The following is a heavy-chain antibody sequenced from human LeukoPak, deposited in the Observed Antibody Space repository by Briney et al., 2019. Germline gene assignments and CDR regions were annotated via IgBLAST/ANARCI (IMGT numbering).Heavy chain of an antibody. CDR2: ISSSGST. V-gene: IGHV4-61*02. D-gene: IGHD5-18*01. CDR1: GDSISSGDYY. Sequence: SETLSLTCTVSGDSISSGDYYWSWIRQPAGKGLEWIGRISSSGSTNYNPSLKSRVTISVDTSKNQFSLKLSSVTAADTAVYYCARTTEGGYTYGYFYYYYMDVWGKGTTVTISS. CDR3: ARTTEGGYTYGYFYYYYMDV. J-gene: IGHJ6*03.